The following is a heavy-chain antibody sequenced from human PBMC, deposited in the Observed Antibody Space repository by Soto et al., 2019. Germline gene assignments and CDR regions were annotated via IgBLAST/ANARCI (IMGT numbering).Heavy chain of an antibody. Sequence: EVQLVESGGGLVKPGGSLRLSCAASGFTFSNVWMNWVRQAPGKGLEWVGRIQSKTDGGTTYYAAPVKGRFTISRDDSKNTLHLQLNRLKNEDTAVYYCAPRALTYSSGWYEFSDWGQGTLVTVSS. CDR2: IQSKTDGGTT. CDR1: GFTFSNVW. D-gene: IGHD6-19*01. J-gene: IGHJ4*02. V-gene: IGHV3-15*07. CDR3: APRALTYSSGWYEFSD.